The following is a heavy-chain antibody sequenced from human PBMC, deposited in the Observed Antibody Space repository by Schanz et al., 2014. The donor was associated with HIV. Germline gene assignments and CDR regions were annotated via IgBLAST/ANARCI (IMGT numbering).Heavy chain of an antibody. Sequence: QVQLVESGGGVVQPGRSLRLSCAASGFNFNSYGMHWVRQAPGKGLEWVAVTSYDGIKKNFADSVRGRFTISRDNSKNTLYLQMNSLGAEDTAVYYCARVFGRTYGLPDYWGQGTLVTVSS. V-gene: IGHV3-33*05. J-gene: IGHJ4*02. CDR1: GFNFNSYG. CDR3: ARVFGRTYGLPDY. D-gene: IGHD3-10*01. CDR2: TSYDGIKK.